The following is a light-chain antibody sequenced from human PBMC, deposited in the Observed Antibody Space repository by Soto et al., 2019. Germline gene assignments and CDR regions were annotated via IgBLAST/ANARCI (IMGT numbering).Light chain of an antibody. J-gene: IGKJ2*01. V-gene: IGKV3-20*01. CDR2: GTS. Sequence: EIVLTQSPVTLSLSPGERATLSCRASQSVSSSNLAWYQQKTGQAPRLLIYGTSSRATGIPDRFSGSGSGTYFTLTISRLEPEDCAGYYCQQYATSPPYTFGQGTKLEIK. CDR3: QQYATSPPYT. CDR1: QSVSSSN.